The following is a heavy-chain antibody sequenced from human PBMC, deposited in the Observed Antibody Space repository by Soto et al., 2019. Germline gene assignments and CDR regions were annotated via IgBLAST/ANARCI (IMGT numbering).Heavy chain of an antibody. CDR1: GYTFTSYD. CDR2: MNPNSGNT. D-gene: IGHD6-13*01. CDR3: ARGSIAAAGTYYYYYGMAV. Sequence: GASVKVSCKASGYTFTSYDINWVRQATGQGLEWMGWMNPNSGNTGYAQKFQGRVTMTRNTSISTAYMELSSLRSEDTAVYDCARGSIAAAGTYYYYYGMAVWGQGTTVTVSS. V-gene: IGHV1-8*01. J-gene: IGHJ6*02.